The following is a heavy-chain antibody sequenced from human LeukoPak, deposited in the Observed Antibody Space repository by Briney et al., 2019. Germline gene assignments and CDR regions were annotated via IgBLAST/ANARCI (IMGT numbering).Heavy chain of an antibody. CDR2: IKQDGNQN. V-gene: IGHV3-7*01. D-gene: IGHD1-26*01. J-gene: IGHJ4*02. Sequence: GGSLRLSCVASGFTFSAYWMTWVRQAPGKGLEWVANIKQDGNQNYYVDSVRGRFTISRDNAKNSLYLEMNSLRAEDTAVYYCARDEVGGSYAYWGQGTLVTVSS. CDR3: ARDEVGGSYAY. CDR1: GFTFSAYW.